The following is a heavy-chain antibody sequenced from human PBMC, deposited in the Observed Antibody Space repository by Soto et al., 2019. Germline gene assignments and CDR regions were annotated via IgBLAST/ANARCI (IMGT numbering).Heavy chain of an antibody. CDR2: LAYDGTNR. V-gene: IGHV3-30-3*01. D-gene: IGHD3-10*01. Sequence: GGSLRLSCAASGFTFSAFAMHWVRQAPGKGLDWVAVLAYDGTNRYYADSVKGRFTISRDNSKNTLYLHMGGLRGDETAVYYCARGASGGVDYCGQATPVTVSS. CDR3: ARGASGGVDY. CDR1: GFTFSAFA. J-gene: IGHJ4*02.